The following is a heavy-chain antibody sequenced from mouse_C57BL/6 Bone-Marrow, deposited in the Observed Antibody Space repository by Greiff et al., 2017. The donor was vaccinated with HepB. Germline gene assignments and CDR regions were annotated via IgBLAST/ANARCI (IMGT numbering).Heavy chain of an antibody. V-gene: IGHV1-53*01. CDR2: INPSNGGT. CDR3: ARSSYGSSYDYFDY. Sequence: QVQLQQPGTELVKPGASVKLSCKASGYTFTSYWMHWVKQRPGQGLEWIGNINPSNGGTNYNEKFKCKATLTVDKSSSTAYMQLSSLTSEDSAVYYCARSSYGSSYDYFDYWGQGTTLTVSS. CDR1: GYTFTSYW. J-gene: IGHJ2*01. D-gene: IGHD1-1*01.